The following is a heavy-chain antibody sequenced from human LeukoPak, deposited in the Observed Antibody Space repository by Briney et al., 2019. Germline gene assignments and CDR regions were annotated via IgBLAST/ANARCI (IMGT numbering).Heavy chain of an antibody. CDR2: IYYSGST. Sequence: SETLSLTCTVSSGSISSSSYYWGWIRQPPGKGLEWIGSIYYSGSTYYNPSLKSRVTISVDTSKNQFSLKLTSVTAADTAVYYCARAALRTPLTYFDYWGQGTLVTVSS. V-gene: IGHV4-39*07. J-gene: IGHJ4*02. CDR1: SGSISSSSYY. D-gene: IGHD5-12*01. CDR3: ARAALRTPLTYFDY.